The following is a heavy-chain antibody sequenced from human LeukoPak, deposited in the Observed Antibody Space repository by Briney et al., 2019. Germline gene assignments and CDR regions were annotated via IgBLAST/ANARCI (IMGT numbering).Heavy chain of an antibody. J-gene: IGHJ4*02. V-gene: IGHV4-59*01. CDR3: AREMIASGYFDY. Sequence: PSETLSLTCTVSGFSISSYYWSWIRQPPGKGLEWIGYIYYSGRTNYNPSLKSRVTISVDTSKKQFYLKLSSVTAADTAVYYCAREMIASGYFDYWGQGTLVTVSS. CDR2: IYYSGRT. CDR1: GFSISSYY. D-gene: IGHD3-22*01.